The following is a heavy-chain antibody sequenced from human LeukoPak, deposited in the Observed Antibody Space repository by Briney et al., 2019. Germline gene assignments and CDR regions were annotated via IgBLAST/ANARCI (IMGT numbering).Heavy chain of an antibody. J-gene: IGHJ4*02. CDR2: INAGNGNT. Sequence: VASVKVSCKASGYTFTIYAMHWVRQAPGQRLEWMGWINAGNGNTKYSQKFQGRVTITRDTSASTAYMELSSLRSEDTAVYYCARAVGYDSSGYYPFDYWGQGTLVTVSS. D-gene: IGHD3-22*01. CDR3: ARAVGYDSSGYYPFDY. CDR1: GYTFTIYA. V-gene: IGHV1-3*01.